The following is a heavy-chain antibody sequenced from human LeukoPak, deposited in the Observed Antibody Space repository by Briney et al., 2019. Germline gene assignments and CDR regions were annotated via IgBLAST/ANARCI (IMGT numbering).Heavy chain of an antibody. J-gene: IGHJ4*02. V-gene: IGHV1-46*01. D-gene: IGHD6-19*01. CDR1: GYSFTSYY. CDR2: INPSGGST. Sequence: ASVKVSCKASGYSFTSYYIHWVRLAPGQGLEWMGVINPSGGSTRYAQKFQDRVTMTRDMSTSTVYMELSSLRSEDTAVYYCARLGYISGSVYWGQGTLVTVSS. CDR3: ARLGYISGSVY.